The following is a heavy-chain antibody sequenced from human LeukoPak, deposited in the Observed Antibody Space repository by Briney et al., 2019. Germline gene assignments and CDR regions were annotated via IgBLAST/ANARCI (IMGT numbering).Heavy chain of an antibody. J-gene: IGHJ4*02. CDR3: ARDGGRDGYSTLDY. D-gene: IGHD5-24*01. CDR1: GFTFSSYG. V-gene: IGHV3-33*08. CDR2: IWYDGSNK. Sequence: QPGGSLRLSCAASGFTFSSYGMHWVRQAPGKGLEWVAVIWYDGSNKYYADSVKGRFTISRDNSKNTLYLQMNSLRAEDTAVYYCARDGGRDGYSTLDYWGQGTLVTVSS.